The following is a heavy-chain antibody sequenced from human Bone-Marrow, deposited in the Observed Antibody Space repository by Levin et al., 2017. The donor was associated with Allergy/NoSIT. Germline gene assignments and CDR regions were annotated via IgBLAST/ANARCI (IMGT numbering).Heavy chain of an antibody. V-gene: IGHV3-15*01. CDR1: GFTFSHAW. Sequence: GGSLRLSCSASGFTFSHAWMTWVRQAPGKGLEWVGRIKKKADGGAIDYAARVRGRFTISRDDLKDTLYLQMNSLENEDTATYYCTTGIAVAASYYYYFMDVWGKGTTVTVSS. CDR3: TTGIAVAASYYYYFMDV. J-gene: IGHJ6*03. D-gene: IGHD6-19*01. CDR2: IKKKADGGAI.